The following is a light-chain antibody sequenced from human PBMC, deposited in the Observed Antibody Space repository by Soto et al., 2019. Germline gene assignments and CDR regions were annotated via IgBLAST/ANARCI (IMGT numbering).Light chain of an antibody. J-gene: IGKJ4*01. CDR2: DAS. V-gene: IGKV3-11*01. CDR3: QQRSDWPLT. CDR1: QSVGNI. Sequence: EIVFTQSPATLSLSPGETATLSCRASQSVGNILAWYQHRPGQAPRLLISDASNRATGVPVRFSGSGSGTDFTLTINNLEPEDFAVYYCQQRSDWPLTFGGGTKVDIK.